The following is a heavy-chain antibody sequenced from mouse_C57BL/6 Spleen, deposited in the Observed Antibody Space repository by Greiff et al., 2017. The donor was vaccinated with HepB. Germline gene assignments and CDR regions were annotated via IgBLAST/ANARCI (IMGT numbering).Heavy chain of an antibody. Sequence: QVQLQQSGAELVKPGASVKMSCKASGYTFTSYWITWVKQRPGQGLEWIGDIYPGSGSTNYNEKFKSKATLTVDTSSSTAYMQLSSLTSEDSAVYYCARGGGYGPLYAMDYWGQGTSVTVSS. CDR3: ARGGGYGPLYAMDY. CDR1: GYTFTSYW. CDR2: IYPGSGST. D-gene: IGHD2-2*01. V-gene: IGHV1-55*01. J-gene: IGHJ4*01.